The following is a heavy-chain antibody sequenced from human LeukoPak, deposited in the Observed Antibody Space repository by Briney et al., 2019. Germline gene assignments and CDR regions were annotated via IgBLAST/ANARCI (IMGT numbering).Heavy chain of an antibody. J-gene: IGHJ5*02. CDR2: ISKSDSTT. V-gene: IGHV3-11*01. D-gene: IGHD3-10*01. Sequence: GGSLRLSCAASGFTSSDNFMSWIRQAPGKGLEWVSYISKSDSTTYYADTVKGRFTISRDSAKNSVYLYMNSLRAEDTAVYYCARDLLTKLGHWFDPWGQGTLVTVSS. CDR3: ARDLLTKLGHWFDP. CDR1: GFTSSDNF.